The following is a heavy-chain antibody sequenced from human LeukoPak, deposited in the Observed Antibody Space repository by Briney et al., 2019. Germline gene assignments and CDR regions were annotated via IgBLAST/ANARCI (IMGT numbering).Heavy chain of an antibody. Sequence: ASVKVSCKASGYTFTSYGISWVRQAPGQGLEWMGWIRAYNGNTNYAQKLQGRVTMTTDTTTSTAYMELRCLRSDDTAVYYCARDRPIAGFKDWGQGTLVTVSS. J-gene: IGHJ4*02. CDR2: IRAYNGNT. V-gene: IGHV1-18*01. D-gene: IGHD6-13*01. CDR1: GYTFTSYG. CDR3: ARDRPIAGFKD.